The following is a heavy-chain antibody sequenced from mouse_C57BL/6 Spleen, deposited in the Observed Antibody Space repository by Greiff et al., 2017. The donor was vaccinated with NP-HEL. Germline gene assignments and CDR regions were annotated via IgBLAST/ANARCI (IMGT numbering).Heavy chain of an antibody. D-gene: IGHD2-3*01. Sequence: QVQLQQPGAELVKPGASVKLSCKASGYTFTSYWMQWVKQRPGQGLEWIGEIDPSDSYTNYNQKFKGKATLTVDTSSSTADMQRSSLTSEDSAVYYCARCGLLPYYYAMDYWGQGTSVTVSS. CDR1: GYTFTSYW. J-gene: IGHJ4*01. CDR2: IDPSDSYT. V-gene: IGHV1-50*01. CDR3: ARCGLLPYYYAMDY.